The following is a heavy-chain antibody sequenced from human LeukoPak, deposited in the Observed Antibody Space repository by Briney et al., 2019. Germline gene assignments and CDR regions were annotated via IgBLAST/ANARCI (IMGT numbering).Heavy chain of an antibody. CDR1: GGSISSSNW. J-gene: IGHJ4*02. D-gene: IGHD3-22*01. V-gene: IGHV4-4*02. CDR2: IYHSGST. CDR3: AREREYYYDSSGSIPYYFDY. Sequence: PSGTLSLTCAVSGGSISSSNWWSWVRQPPGKGLEWIGEIYHSGSTNYNPSLKSRVTISVDKPKNQFSLKLSSVTAADTAVYYCAREREYYYDSSGSIPYYFDYWGQGTLVTVSS.